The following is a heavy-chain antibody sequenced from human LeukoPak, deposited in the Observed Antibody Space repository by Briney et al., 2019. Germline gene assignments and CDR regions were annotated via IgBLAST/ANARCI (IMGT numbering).Heavy chain of an antibody. CDR3: ARPGSLPSRRAAVLSYFDY. CDR2: IYYSGST. CDR1: GGSISSSSYY. Sequence: SETLSLTCTVSGGSISSSSYYWGWIRQPPGKGLEWIGSIYYSGSTYYNPSLKSRVTISVDTSKNQFSLKLSSVTAADTAVYYCARPGSLPSRRAAVLSYFDYWGQGTLVTVSS. D-gene: IGHD6-13*01. J-gene: IGHJ4*02. V-gene: IGHV4-39*01.